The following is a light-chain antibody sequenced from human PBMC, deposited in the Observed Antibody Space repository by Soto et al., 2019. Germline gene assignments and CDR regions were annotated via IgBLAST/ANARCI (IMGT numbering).Light chain of an antibody. CDR3: QQYNGWHPMYT. CDR1: PSVGSN. CDR2: GAF. V-gene: IGKV3-15*01. J-gene: IGKJ2*01. Sequence: EVVMTQSPVTLSVSPGERAALSCRASPSVGSNVAWYQQKPGQAPRLLIYGAFNRATGIPARFSGSGSGTEFTLTISSLQSEDFAVYYCQQYNGWHPMYTVGQGTKVDSK.